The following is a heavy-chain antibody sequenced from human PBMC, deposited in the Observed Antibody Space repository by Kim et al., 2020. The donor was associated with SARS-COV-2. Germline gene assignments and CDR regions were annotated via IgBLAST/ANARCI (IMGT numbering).Heavy chain of an antibody. Sequence: GGSLRLSCAASGFTFSSHGMHWVRQAPGKGLEWVAVIWYDGSNKYYADSVKGRFTISRDNSKNTLYLQMNSLRAEDTAVYYCARDPYHPYGVSYYYYGMDVWGQGTTVTVSS. CDR1: GFTFSSHG. CDR2: IWYDGSNK. J-gene: IGHJ6*02. D-gene: IGHD4-17*01. CDR3: ARDPYHPYGVSYYYYGMDV. V-gene: IGHV3-33*01.